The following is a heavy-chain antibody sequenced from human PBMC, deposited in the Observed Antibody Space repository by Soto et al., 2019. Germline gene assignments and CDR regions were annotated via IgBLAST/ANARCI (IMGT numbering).Heavy chain of an antibody. D-gene: IGHD3-22*01. J-gene: IGHJ4*02. V-gene: IGHV3-15*07. CDR1: GFSFTNAW. CDR3: TTWYYSDTSGFAH. Sequence: GGSLRLSCAASGFSFTNAWMNWIRQAPGKGLEWVGRIKSRRDGGATDYAAPLRGRLTISRDDSKDILYLQMSSLKTEDTALYFCTTWYYSDTSGFAHWGQGALVTVSS. CDR2: IKSRRDGGAT.